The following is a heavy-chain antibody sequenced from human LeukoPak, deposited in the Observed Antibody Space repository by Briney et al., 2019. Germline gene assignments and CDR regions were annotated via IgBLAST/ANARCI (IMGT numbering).Heavy chain of an antibody. CDR2: IYSGGST. D-gene: IGHD6-19*01. V-gene: IGHV3-66*01. J-gene: IGHJ6*02. CDR3: ARVFGGWYGDYYYGMDV. CDR1: GFTVSSNY. Sequence: PGGSLRLSCAASGFTVSSNYMSWVRQAPGKGLEWVSVIYSGGSTYYADSVKGRFTISRDNSKNTLYLQMNSLRAEDTAVYYCARVFGGWYGDYYYGMDVWGQGTTVTVSS.